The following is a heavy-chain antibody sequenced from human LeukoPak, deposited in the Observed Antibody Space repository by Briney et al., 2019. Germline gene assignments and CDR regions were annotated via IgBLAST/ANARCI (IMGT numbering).Heavy chain of an antibody. V-gene: IGHV3-30*04. Sequence: GGSLRLSCAASGFTFSSYAMHWVRQAPGKGLEWVAVISYDGSNEYYADSVKGRFTISRDNSKNTLFLQMNSLRAEDTAVYYCAKPARTDYADYWGQGALVTVSS. CDR2: ISYDGSNE. J-gene: IGHJ4*02. D-gene: IGHD1-14*01. CDR1: GFTFSSYA. CDR3: AKPARTDYADY.